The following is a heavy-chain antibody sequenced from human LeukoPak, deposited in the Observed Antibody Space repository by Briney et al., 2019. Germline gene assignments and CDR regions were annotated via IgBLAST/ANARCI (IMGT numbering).Heavy chain of an antibody. CDR3: ARETTYYDFWSGYSSRDYFDY. CDR1: GGSISSYY. CDR2: IYYSGST. V-gene: IGHV4-59*13. D-gene: IGHD3-3*01. Sequence: PSETLSLTCTVSGGSISSYYWSWFRQPPGRGLEWIGYIYYSGSTNYNPSLKSRVTISVDTSKNQFSLKLSSVTAADTAVYYCARETTYYDFWSGYSSRDYFDYWGQGTLVTVSS. J-gene: IGHJ4*02.